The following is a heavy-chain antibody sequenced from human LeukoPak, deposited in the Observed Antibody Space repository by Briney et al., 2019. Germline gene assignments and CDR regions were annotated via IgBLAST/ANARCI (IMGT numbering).Heavy chain of an antibody. J-gene: IGHJ5*02. CDR2: ISGSGGST. CDR3: PKAGSSWYWFDP. Sequence: GGSLRLSCAASGFTFSSYAMSWIRQAPGKGLEWVSAISGSGGSTYYADSVKGRFTISRDNSKNTLDLQVNSLRAEDTAVYYCPKAGSSWYWFDPWGQGTLVTVSS. CDR1: GFTFSSYA. D-gene: IGHD6-13*01. V-gene: IGHV3-23*01.